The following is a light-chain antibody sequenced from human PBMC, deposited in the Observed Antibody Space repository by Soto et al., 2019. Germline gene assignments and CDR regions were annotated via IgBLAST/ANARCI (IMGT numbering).Light chain of an antibody. CDR1: QDINNY. J-gene: IGKJ5*01. V-gene: IGKV1-33*01. Sequence: DIQMTQSPASLSASVGDRVTITCQASQDINNYLNWFQQKPGKAPKLLIYGASNLETWVPSRFSGSGSVTDFTFTISSLQPEDISIYYCQQYDDVPITYGQGTRLQIK. CDR3: QQYDDVPIT. CDR2: GAS.